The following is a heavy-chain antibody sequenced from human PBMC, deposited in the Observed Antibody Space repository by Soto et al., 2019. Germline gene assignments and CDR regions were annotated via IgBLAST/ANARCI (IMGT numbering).Heavy chain of an antibody. V-gene: IGHV3-33*01. J-gene: IGHJ6*03. Sequence: GGSLRLSCAASGFTFSSYGMHWVRQAPGKGLEWVAVIWYDGSNKYYADSVKGRFTISRDNSKNTLYLQMNSLRAEDTAVYYCARAGGNIVVVPAAKYYYYYMDVWGKGTTVTVSS. CDR3: ARAGGNIVVVPAAKYYYYYMDV. CDR1: GFTFSSYG. CDR2: IWYDGSNK. D-gene: IGHD2-2*01.